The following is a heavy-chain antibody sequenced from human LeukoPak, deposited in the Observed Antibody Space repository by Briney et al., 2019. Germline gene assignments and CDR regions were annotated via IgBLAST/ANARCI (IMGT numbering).Heavy chain of an antibody. CDR1: GYIFTTYP. CDR3: AREHKYSSSWYPAY. D-gene: IGHD6-13*01. CDR2: MNADNGGT. V-gene: IGHV1-3*01. J-gene: IGHJ4*02. Sequence: ASVKVSCKASGYIFTTYPIHWVRQAPGQRLEWMGWMNADNGGTIYPQKFQGRVTITRDTSASTAYVELSSLTSEDTAVYYCAREHKYSSSWYPAYWGQGTLVTVSS.